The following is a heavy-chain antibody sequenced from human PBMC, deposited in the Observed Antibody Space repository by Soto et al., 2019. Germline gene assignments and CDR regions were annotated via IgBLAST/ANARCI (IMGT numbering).Heavy chain of an antibody. CDR2: IYYSGST. CDR3: ARLPDPYYDFWSVPLP. V-gene: IGHV4-59*08. CDR1: GGSISSYY. D-gene: IGHD3-3*01. Sequence: PSETLSLTCTVSGGSISSYYWSWIRQPPGKGLEWIGYIYYSGSTNYNPSLKSRVTISVDTSKNQFSLKLSSVTAADTAVYYCARLPDPYYDFWSVPLPWGQGTLVTVSS. J-gene: IGHJ5*02.